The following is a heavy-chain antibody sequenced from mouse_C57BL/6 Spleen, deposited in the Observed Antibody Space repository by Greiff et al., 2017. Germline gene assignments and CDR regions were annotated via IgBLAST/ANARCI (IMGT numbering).Heavy chain of an antibody. CDR1: GYTFTDYN. V-gene: IGHV1-22*01. CDR2: INPNNGGT. D-gene: IGHD4-1*01. CDR3: ASELVFDY. J-gene: IGHJ2*01. Sequence: VQLQQSGPELVKPGASVKMSCKASGYTFTDYNMHWVKQSHGKSLEWIGYINPNNGGTSYNEKFKGKATLTVNKSSRTAYMELRSLTSEDSAVYDCASELVFDYRGQGTTLTVSS.